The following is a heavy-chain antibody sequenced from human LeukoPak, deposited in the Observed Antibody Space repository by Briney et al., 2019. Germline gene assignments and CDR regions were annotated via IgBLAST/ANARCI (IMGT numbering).Heavy chain of an antibody. CDR2: IYSGGST. D-gene: IGHD3-22*01. CDR3: AREGSSAYHFDY. Sequence: GGSLRLSCAASGFTVSSNYMSWVRQAPGKGLEWVSVIYSGGSTYYADSVKGRFTISRDNSKNTLYLQMNSLRVEDTAVYYCAREGSSAYHFDYWGQGTLVTVSS. V-gene: IGHV3-53*01. CDR1: GFTVSSNY. J-gene: IGHJ4*02.